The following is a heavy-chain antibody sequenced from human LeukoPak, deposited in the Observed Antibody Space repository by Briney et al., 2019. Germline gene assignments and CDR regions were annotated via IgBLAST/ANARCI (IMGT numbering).Heavy chain of an antibody. Sequence: PSETLSLTCAVYGGSFSGYYWSWIRQPPGKGLEWIGEINHSGSTNYNPSLKSRVTISVDTSKNQFSLKLSSVTAADTAVYYCARDRTIRYYYYGMDVWGQGTTVTVSS. CDR1: GGSFSGYY. CDR3: ARDRTIRYYYYGMDV. D-gene: IGHD1-14*01. V-gene: IGHV4-34*01. CDR2: INHSGST. J-gene: IGHJ6*02.